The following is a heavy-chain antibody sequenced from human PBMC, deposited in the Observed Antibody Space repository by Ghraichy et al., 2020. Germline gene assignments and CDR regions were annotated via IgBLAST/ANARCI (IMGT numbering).Heavy chain of an antibody. J-gene: IGHJ4*02. CDR1: GFTFGDYA. D-gene: IGHD5-12*01. CDR2: IRSKAYGGTT. CDR3: TRVGGGFGSGYDYLDY. Sequence: GGSLRLSCTASGFTFGDYAMSWFRQAPGKGLEWVGFIRSKAYGGTTEYAASVKGRFTISRDDSKSIAYLQMNSLKTEDTAVYYCTRVGGGFGSGYDYLDYWGQGTLVTVSS. V-gene: IGHV3-49*03.